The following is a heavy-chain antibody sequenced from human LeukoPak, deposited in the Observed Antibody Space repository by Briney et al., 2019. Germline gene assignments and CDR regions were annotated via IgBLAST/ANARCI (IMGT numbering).Heavy chain of an antibody. J-gene: IGHJ4*02. CDR2: ISRSSSSI. V-gene: IGHV3-48*01. Sequence: GSLRLSCAASGFTFSSYWMSWVRQAPGKGLQWVSYISRSSSSIYYADSVKGRFTISRDNAKNSLYLQMNSLRAEDTAVYYCARDSGGTVGYAIYDYWGQGTLVTVSS. CDR1: GFTFSSYW. CDR3: ARDSGGTVGYAIYDY. D-gene: IGHD2-8*01.